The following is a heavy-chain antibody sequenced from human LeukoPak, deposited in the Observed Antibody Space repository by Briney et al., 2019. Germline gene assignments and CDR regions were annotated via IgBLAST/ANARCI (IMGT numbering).Heavy chain of an antibody. D-gene: IGHD2-2*01. CDR1: GGSITGHY. CDR2: IYYTGTT. Sequence: SETLSLTCSVSGGSITGHYWSWIRQPPGKGLEWIGYIYYTGTTKYNPSLENRVTISVDTSKNQFSLKLSSVTAADTAVYYCARDVGYCSSTSCLNNWFDPWGQGTLVTVSS. V-gene: IGHV4-59*11. J-gene: IGHJ5*02. CDR3: ARDVGYCSSTSCLNNWFDP.